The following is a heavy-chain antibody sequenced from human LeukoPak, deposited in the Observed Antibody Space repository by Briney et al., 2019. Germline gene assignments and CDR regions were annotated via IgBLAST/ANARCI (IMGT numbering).Heavy chain of an antibody. CDR3: ARHRVLLWFGELSHRKYYFDY. J-gene: IGHJ4*02. D-gene: IGHD3-10*01. V-gene: IGHV4-34*01. CDR1: GGSFSGYY. Sequence: SSETLSLTCAVYGGSFSGYYWSWIRQPPGKGLEWIGEINHSGSTNYNPSLKSRVTISVDTSKNQFSLKLSSVTAADTAVYYCARHRVLLWFGELSHRKYYFDYWGQGTLVTVSS. CDR2: INHSGST.